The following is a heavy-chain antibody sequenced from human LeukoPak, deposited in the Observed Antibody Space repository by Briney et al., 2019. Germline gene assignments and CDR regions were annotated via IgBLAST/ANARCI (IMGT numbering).Heavy chain of an antibody. Sequence: GGSLRLSCAASGFTFSSSAMSWVRQVPGKGLEWVSGISASGGSTYYADSVKGRFTISRDNSKNTLYLQMNSLRAEDTAVYYCAKTRYSSSWYYFDYWGQGTLVTVSS. D-gene: IGHD6-13*01. J-gene: IGHJ4*02. CDR2: ISASGGST. CDR1: GFTFSSSA. CDR3: AKTRYSSSWYYFDY. V-gene: IGHV3-23*01.